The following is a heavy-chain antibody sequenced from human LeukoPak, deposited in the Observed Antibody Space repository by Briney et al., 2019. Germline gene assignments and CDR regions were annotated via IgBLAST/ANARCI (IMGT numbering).Heavy chain of an antibody. CDR1: GGYIISRSHY. Sequence: PSETLSLTCTVSGGYIISRSHYWGWIRQPPGKGLEWIGSVYYSGNTYYNPSLKSRVTISVDTSKNQFSLKLSSVTAADTAVYYCARAVAGPTSYYFDYWGQGTLVTVSS. V-gene: IGHV4-39*01. CDR3: ARAVAGPTSYYFDY. CDR2: VYYSGNT. D-gene: IGHD6-19*01. J-gene: IGHJ4*02.